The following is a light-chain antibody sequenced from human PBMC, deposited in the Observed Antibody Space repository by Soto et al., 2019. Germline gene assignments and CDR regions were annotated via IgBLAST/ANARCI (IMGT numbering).Light chain of an antibody. CDR3: QQYNNWPWT. CDR1: QSVSSN. Sequence: EIVMTQSPATLSVSPGERATLSCRASQSVSSNLAWYQQKPGQAPRLLIYGASTRATGIPAWFSGSASETDFTLTISSLQSEDFAVYYCQQYNNWPWTFGQGTKVEIK. V-gene: IGKV3-15*01. J-gene: IGKJ1*01. CDR2: GAS.